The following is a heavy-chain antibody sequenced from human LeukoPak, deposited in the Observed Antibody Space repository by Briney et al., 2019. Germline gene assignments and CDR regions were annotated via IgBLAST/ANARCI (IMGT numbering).Heavy chain of an antibody. CDR3: ARLTYYYDSSPIDY. Sequence: SETLSLTCTVSGGSISSGGHYWSWIRQLPGKGLEWIGYIYYSGSAYYNPSLKSRVTMSLDTSKNQFSLKLSSVTAADTAVYYCARLTYYYDSSPIDYWGQGTLVT. D-gene: IGHD3-22*01. J-gene: IGHJ4*02. V-gene: IGHV4-31*03. CDR1: GGSISSGGHY. CDR2: IYYSGSA.